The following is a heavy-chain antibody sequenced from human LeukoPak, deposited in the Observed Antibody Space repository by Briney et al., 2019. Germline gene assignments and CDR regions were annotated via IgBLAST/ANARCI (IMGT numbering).Heavy chain of an antibody. CDR1: GGTFSSYA. J-gene: IGHJ4*02. D-gene: IGHD3-22*01. V-gene: IGHV1-69*04. Sequence: HRASVKVSCKASGGTFSSYAISWVRQAPGQGLEWMGRIIPILGIANYAQKFQGRVTITADKSTSTAYMELSSLRSEDTAVYYCARDAANYYDSSGYLPLSWGQGTLVTVPS. CDR2: IIPILGIA. CDR3: ARDAANYYDSSGYLPLS.